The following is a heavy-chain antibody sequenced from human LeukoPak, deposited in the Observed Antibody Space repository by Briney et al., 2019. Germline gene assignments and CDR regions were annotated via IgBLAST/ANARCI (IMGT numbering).Heavy chain of an antibody. D-gene: IGHD3-10*01. CDR2: IYYSGST. CDR1: GGSISSSSYY. CDR3: ARHGPSGSYEDWFDP. V-gene: IGHV4-39*01. J-gene: IGHJ5*02. Sequence: PSETLSLTCTVSGGSISSSSYYWGWIRQPPGKGLEWIGSIYYSGSTFYNPSLKVRVTISVDTSKNQFSLKLSSVTAADTAMYYCARHGPSGSYEDWFDPWGQGTLVTVPS.